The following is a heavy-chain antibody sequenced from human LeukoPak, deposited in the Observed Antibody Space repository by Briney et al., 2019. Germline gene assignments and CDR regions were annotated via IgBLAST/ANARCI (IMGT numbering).Heavy chain of an antibody. V-gene: IGHV3-21*01. CDR3: ARATQYYYDSSGYYC. Sequence: GGSLRLSCAASGSTFSSYSMNWFRQAPGKGLEWASSISSSSSYIYYADSVKGRFTISRDNAKNSLYLQMNSLRAEDTAVYYCARATQYYYDSSGYYCWGQGTLVTVSS. CDR2: ISSSSSYI. D-gene: IGHD3-22*01. J-gene: IGHJ4*02. CDR1: GSTFSSYS.